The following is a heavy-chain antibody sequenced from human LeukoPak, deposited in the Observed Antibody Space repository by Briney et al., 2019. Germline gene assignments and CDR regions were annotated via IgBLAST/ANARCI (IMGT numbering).Heavy chain of an antibody. CDR2: ISSSSSYI. Sequence: GGSLRLSCAASGFTFSSYSMNWVRQAPGKGLEWVSFISSSSSYIYYADSVKGRFTISRDNAKNSLYLQMNSLRAEDTAVYYCARASSPHLPTWDVWGQGTTVTVSS. V-gene: IGHV3-21*01. CDR3: ARASSPHLPTWDV. CDR1: GFTFSSYS. J-gene: IGHJ6*02. D-gene: IGHD3-16*01.